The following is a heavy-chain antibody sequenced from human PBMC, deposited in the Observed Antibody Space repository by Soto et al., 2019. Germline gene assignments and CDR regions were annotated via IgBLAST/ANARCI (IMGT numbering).Heavy chain of an antibody. CDR2: SDPNSGAT. Sequence: QVYLVQSGAEVRRPGASVKVSCTAFGYILTGYSLHWVRQAPGQGLDWMGWSDPNSGATNSAERFHGRVSMTRDTSISAAYLELSSLRSDDTAVYYCARGYGSSPNMELRFGMDVWGQGTTISVSS. D-gene: IGHD5-18*01. V-gene: IGHV1-2*02. CDR1: GYILTGYS. CDR3: ARGYGSSPNMELRFGMDV. J-gene: IGHJ6*02.